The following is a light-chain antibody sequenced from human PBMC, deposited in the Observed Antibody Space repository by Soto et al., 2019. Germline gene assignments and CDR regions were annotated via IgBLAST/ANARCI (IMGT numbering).Light chain of an antibody. CDR2: GAS. Sequence: EIVMTQSPATLSVSPGERATLSCRASQSVSSNLAWYQQKPGQAPRLLIYGASTRATGIPSRFSGSGSGTEFKLTISSLQSEDFAAYYCQQYNNWPGTFGQGTKVEI. CDR1: QSVSSN. J-gene: IGKJ1*01. V-gene: IGKV3-15*01. CDR3: QQYNNWPGT.